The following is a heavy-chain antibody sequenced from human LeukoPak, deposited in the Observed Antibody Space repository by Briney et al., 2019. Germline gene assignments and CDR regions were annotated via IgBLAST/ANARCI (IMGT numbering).Heavy chain of an antibody. V-gene: IGHV3-23*01. J-gene: IGHJ4*02. CDR1: GFTFSSYA. D-gene: IGHD1-26*01. Sequence: GGSLRPSCAASGFTFSSYAMAWVRQAPGKGLEWVSAISGSGGSTYYADSVKGRFTISRDNSKNTLYLQMDSLRADDTAVYYCAKEPSGTYYYDYWGQGTLVTVSS. CDR2: ISGSGGST. CDR3: AKEPSGTYYYDY.